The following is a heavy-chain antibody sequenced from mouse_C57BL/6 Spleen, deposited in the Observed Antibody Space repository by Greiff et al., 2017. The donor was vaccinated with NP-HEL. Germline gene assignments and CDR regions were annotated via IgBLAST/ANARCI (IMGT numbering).Heavy chain of an antibody. CDR1: GYTFTSYW. CDR2: IDPSDSYT. J-gene: IGHJ3*01. D-gene: IGHD1-1*01. CDR3: ARCYYGSSYAWFAY. Sequence: QVQLKQSGAELVMPGASVKLSCKASGYTFTSYWMHWVKQRPGQGLEWIGEIDPSDSYTNYNQKFKGKSTLTVDKSSSTAYMQLGSLTSEDSAVYYCARCYYGSSYAWFAYWGQGTLVTVSA. V-gene: IGHV1-69*01.